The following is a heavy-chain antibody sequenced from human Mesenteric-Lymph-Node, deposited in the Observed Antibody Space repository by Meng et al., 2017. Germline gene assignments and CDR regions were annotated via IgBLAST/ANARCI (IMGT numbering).Heavy chain of an antibody. CDR2: INPDGSQE. V-gene: IGHV3-7*01. Sequence: AETLSLTCAVYGGSFSSYSMRWLRQPPGKGLEWVANINPDGSQEAYVDSVQGRFTISRDNARNSLYLQMNSLRAEDAAVYYCARGPVLVWFGECCYFDYWGQGTLVTVSS. D-gene: IGHD3-10*01. J-gene: IGHJ4*02. CDR3: ARGPVLVWFGECCYFDY. CDR1: GGSFSSYS.